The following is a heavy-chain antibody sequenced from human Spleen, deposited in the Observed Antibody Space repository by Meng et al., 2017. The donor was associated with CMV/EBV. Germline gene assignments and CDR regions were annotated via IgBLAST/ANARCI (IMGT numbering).Heavy chain of an antibody. D-gene: IGHD6-6*01. J-gene: IGHJ5*01. Sequence: ASVKVSCKASGYTFTSYYMHWVRQAPGQGLEWMGIINPSGGSTSYAQKFQGRVTMTRDTSTSTVYMELSSLTADDTAVYYCARGVEYSSSANWFDSWGQGTLVTVSS. CDR2: INPSGGST. CDR1: GYTFTSYY. V-gene: IGHV1-46*01. CDR3: ARGVEYSSSANWFDS.